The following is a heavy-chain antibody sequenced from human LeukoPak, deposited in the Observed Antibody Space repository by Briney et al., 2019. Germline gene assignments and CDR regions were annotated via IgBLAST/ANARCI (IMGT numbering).Heavy chain of an antibody. V-gene: IGHV1-69*01. CDR1: GGTFSSYA. J-gene: IGHJ6*02. CDR2: IIPIFGTA. Sequence: SVKVSCKASGGTFSSYAISWVRQAPGQGLEWMGGIIPIFGTANYAQKFQGRVTITADESTSTAYMELSSLRSEDTAVYYCASNYYYYYGMDVWGQGTTVTVSS. CDR3: ASNYYYYYGMDV.